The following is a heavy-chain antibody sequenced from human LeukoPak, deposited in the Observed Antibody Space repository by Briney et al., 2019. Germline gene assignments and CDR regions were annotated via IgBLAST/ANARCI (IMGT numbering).Heavy chain of an antibody. CDR3: ARLAVRPFYYMDV. V-gene: IGHV4-38-2*01. D-gene: IGHD2-2*01. J-gene: IGHJ6*03. Sequence: PSETLSLTCAASGYSISSGYYWGWIRQPPGKGLEWIGSIYHSGSTYYNPSLKSRVTISVDTSKNQFSLKLSSVTAADTAVYYCARLAVRPFYYMDVWGKGTTVTVSS. CDR2: IYHSGST. CDR1: GYSISSGYY.